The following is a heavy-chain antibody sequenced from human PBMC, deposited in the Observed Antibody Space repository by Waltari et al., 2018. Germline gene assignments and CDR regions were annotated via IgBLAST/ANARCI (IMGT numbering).Heavy chain of an antibody. CDR2: ISAYNGNT. J-gene: IGHJ6*02. CDR3: ARDTYRIRFEGMDV. D-gene: IGHD3-3*01. CDR1: GYTFSNYG. V-gene: IGHV1-18*01. Sequence: QVQLVQSGAEVKKPGASVKVSCKASGYTFSNYGISWVRQAPGQGLEWMGWISAYNGNTNYAQKLQGRVTMTTDTATSTAYMGRRSLRSDDTAGYYWARDTYRIRFEGMDVWGQGITVTVSS.